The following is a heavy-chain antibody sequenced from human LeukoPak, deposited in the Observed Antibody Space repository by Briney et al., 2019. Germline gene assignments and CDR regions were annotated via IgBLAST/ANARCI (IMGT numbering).Heavy chain of an antibody. CDR2: INPNSGGT. CDR3: ARWGSGWLTDPYYFDY. J-gene: IGHJ4*02. D-gene: IGHD6-19*01. CDR1: GYTFTGYY. Sequence: ASVKVSCKASGYTFTGYYMHWVRQAPGQGLEWMGWINPNSGGTNYAQKFQGWVTMTRDTSINTAYMELSRLRSDDTAVYYCARWGSGWLTDPYYFDYWGQGTLVTVSS. V-gene: IGHV1-2*04.